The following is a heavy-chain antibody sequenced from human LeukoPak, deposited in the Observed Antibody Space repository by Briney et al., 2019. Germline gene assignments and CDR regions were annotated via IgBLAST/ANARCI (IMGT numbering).Heavy chain of an antibody. CDR3: AKDMGSSAVAPDAFDI. CDR2: ISWNSGSI. V-gene: IGHV3-9*01. Sequence: PGRSLRLSCAASGFTFDDYAMHWVRQAPGKGLEGVSGISWNSGSIGYADSVKGRFTISRDNAKTSLYLQMNSLRAEDTALYYCAKDMGSSAVAPDAFDIWGQGTMVTVSS. D-gene: IGHD6-19*01. J-gene: IGHJ3*02. CDR1: GFTFDDYA.